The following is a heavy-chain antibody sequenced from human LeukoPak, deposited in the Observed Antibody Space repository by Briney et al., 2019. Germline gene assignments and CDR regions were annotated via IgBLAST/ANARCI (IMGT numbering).Heavy chain of an antibody. Sequence: ASVKVSCKASGYTFTSYAISWVRQAPGQGLEWMGGIIPIFGTANYAQKFQGRVTITADKSTSTAYMELSSLRSEDTAVYYCARGNIVVVVAATAYNWFDPWGQGTLVTVSS. CDR3: ARGNIVVVVAATAYNWFDP. CDR2: IIPIFGTA. J-gene: IGHJ5*02. V-gene: IGHV1-69*06. D-gene: IGHD2-15*01. CDR1: GYTFTSYA.